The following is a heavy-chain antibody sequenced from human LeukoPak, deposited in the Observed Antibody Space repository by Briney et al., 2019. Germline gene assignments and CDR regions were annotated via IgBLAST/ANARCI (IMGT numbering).Heavy chain of an antibody. CDR2: ISYDGSNK. CDR3: AKDSYRGSGSYYAEYFQY. Sequence: GGSLRLSCAASGFTFSSYGMHWVRQAPGKGLEWVAVISYDGSNKYYADSVKGRFTISRDNSKNTLYLQMNSLRAEDTAVYYCAKDSYRGSGSYYAEYFQYWGQGALVTVSS. J-gene: IGHJ1*01. V-gene: IGHV3-30*18. CDR1: GFTFSSYG. D-gene: IGHD1-26*01.